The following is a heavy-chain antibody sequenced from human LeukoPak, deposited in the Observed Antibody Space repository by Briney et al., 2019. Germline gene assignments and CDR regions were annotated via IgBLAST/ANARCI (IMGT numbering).Heavy chain of an antibody. CDR1: GYGFTSYW. D-gene: IGHD2-15*01. V-gene: IGHV5-51*01. CDR2: IYPGGSDT. CDR3: ARHYSSGGSCYDY. J-gene: IGHJ4*02. Sequence: GESLKISCKGSGYGFTSYWIGWVRQMPGKGLEWMGIIYPGGSDTRYSPSFQGQVTISADKSISTAYLQWSSLKASDTAMYYCARHYSSGGSCYDYWGQGTLVTVSS.